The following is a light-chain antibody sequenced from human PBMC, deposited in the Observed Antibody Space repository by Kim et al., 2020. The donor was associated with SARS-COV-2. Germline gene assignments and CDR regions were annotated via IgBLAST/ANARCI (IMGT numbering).Light chain of an antibody. J-gene: IGKJ1*01. Sequence: DIQLTQSPSSLSVSVGDRVTITCRASQGITNSLAWYQQKPGKVPQLLIYAASAWQSGVPSRFSGSGSGTDFTLTISSLLPEDVATYYCQKYNSAPWTFGQGTKVDSK. CDR1: QGITNS. V-gene: IGKV1-27*01. CDR2: AAS. CDR3: QKYNSAPWT.